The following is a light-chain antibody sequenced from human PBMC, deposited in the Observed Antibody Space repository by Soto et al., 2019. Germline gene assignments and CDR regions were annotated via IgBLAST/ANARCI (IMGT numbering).Light chain of an antibody. V-gene: IGKV1-27*01. CDR2: AAS. CDR3: QQYNGALWK. Sequence: DIQFTQSPSFLSASVGDRVTITCRASQGISSYLAWYQQKPGKVPKLLIYAASSLQLGVPSRFNGSGSGTDFTLTISSLQPEDVATYYCQQYNGALWKFGQGTKVDIK. CDR1: QGISSY. J-gene: IGKJ1*01.